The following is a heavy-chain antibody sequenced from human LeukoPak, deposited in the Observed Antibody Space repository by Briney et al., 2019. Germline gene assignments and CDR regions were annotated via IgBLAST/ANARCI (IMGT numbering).Heavy chain of an antibody. CDR1: GFTFSSYA. D-gene: IGHD5-18*01. CDR2: ISGSAVST. V-gene: IGHV3-23*01. CDR3: AKDSGYSFGFDY. Sequence: PGGSLRLSCAASGFTFSSYAITWVRQAPGKGLEWVSTISGSAVSTYYADSVKGRFTISRDNSKNTVYLQMNTLRAEDTAVYYCAKDSGYSFGFDYWGQGTLVTVSS. J-gene: IGHJ4*02.